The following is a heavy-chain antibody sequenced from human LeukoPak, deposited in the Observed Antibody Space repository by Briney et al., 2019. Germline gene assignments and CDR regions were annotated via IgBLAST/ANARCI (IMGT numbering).Heavy chain of an antibody. J-gene: IGHJ3*01. CDR3: AREGMMGTADAFYV. CDR1: GFTFNNYE. Sequence: GGSLRLSCAASGFTFNNYEMHWVRQTAGKGLEWVSAVGIAGDAFYAGSVKGRFSISRDNAESSLFLQMNSLRAGETAVYYCAREGMMGTADAFYVWGQGTMVTVSS. CDR2: VGIAGDA. D-gene: IGHD1-14*01. V-gene: IGHV3-13*01.